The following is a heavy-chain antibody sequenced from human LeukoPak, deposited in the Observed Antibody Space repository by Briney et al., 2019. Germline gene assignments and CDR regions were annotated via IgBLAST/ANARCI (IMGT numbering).Heavy chain of an antibody. CDR2: INHSGST. D-gene: IGHD2-2*01. CDR3: ARDPIYPDIVVVPAAQKFDP. J-gene: IGHJ5*02. CDR1: GGSFSGYY. Sequence: SETLSLTCAVYGGSFSGYYWSWIRQPPGKGLEWIGEINHSGSTNYNPSLKSRVTISVDTSKNQFSLKLSSVTAADTAVYYCARDPIYPDIVVVPAAQKFDPWGQGTLVTVSS. V-gene: IGHV4-34*01.